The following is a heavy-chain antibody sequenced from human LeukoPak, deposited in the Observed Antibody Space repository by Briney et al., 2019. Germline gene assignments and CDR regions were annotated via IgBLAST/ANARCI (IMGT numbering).Heavy chain of an antibody. J-gene: IGHJ3*02. Sequence: GGSLRLSCAASGFTVSSNYMSWVRQAPGKGLEWVSAISGSGGSTYYADSVKGRFTISRDNSKNTLYLQMNSLRAEDTAVYYCAKVLRRPRGFAQVVITLDAFDIWGQGTMVTVSS. CDR3: AKVLRRPRGFAQVVITLDAFDI. CDR1: GFTVSSNY. V-gene: IGHV3-23*01. D-gene: IGHD3-22*01. CDR2: ISGSGGST.